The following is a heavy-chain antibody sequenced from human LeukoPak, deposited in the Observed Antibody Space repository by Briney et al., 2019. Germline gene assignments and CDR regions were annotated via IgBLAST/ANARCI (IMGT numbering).Heavy chain of an antibody. V-gene: IGHV3-21*01. D-gene: IGHD3-16*01. CDR2: ITSTSSYV. CDR1: GFTFSTYN. CDR3: AKGYRNHLLILLDS. J-gene: IGHJ5*01. Sequence: GGSLRLSCEASGFTFSTYNMNWVRQAPGKRLEWVSSITSTSSYVFYADSVKGRFTISRDNSKNTLYLQMNSLRAADTAVYYCAKGYRNHLLILLDSWGQGTLVTVSS.